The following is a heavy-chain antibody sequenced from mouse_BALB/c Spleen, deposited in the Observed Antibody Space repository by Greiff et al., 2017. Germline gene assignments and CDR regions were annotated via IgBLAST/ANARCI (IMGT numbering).Heavy chain of an antibody. CDR2: INPYNDGT. CDR1: GYTFTSYV. D-gene: IGHD2-4*01. Sequence: VQLKESGPELVKPGASVKMSCKASGYTFTSYVMHWVKQKPGQGLEWIGYINPYNDGTKYNEKFKGKATLTSDKSSSTAYMELSSLTSEDSAVYYCARGGIYYDYNYYAMDYWGQGTSVTVSS. V-gene: IGHV1-14*01. CDR3: ARGGIYYDYNYYAMDY. J-gene: IGHJ4*01.